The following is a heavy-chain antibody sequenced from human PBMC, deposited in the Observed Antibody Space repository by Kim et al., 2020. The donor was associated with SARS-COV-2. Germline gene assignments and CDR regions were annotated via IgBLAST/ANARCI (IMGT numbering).Heavy chain of an antibody. CDR1: GYSFTSYW. CDR2: IYPGDSDT. CDR3: ARQRGATYYGSGSSYYGMDV. V-gene: IGHV5-51*01. D-gene: IGHD3-10*01. Sequence: GESLKISCKGSGYSFTSYWIGWVRQMPGKGLEWMGIIYPGDSDTRYSPSFQGQVTISADKSISTAYLQWSSLKASDTAMYYCARQRGATYYGSGSSYYGMDVWGQGTTVTVSS. J-gene: IGHJ6*02.